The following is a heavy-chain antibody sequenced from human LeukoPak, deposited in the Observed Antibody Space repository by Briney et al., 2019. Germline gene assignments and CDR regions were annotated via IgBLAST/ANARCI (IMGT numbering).Heavy chain of an antibody. CDR2: IYSGGST. J-gene: IGHJ6*02. V-gene: IGHV3-53*04. CDR3: ARMDIVATFNYYYGMDV. Sequence: GGSLRLSCAASGFTVSSNYMSWVRQAPGKGLEWVSVIYSGGSTYYADSVKGRFTISRHNSKNTLYLKMNSLRAEDTAVYYCARMDIVATFNYYYGMDVWGQGTTVTVSS. CDR1: GFTVSSNY. D-gene: IGHD5-12*01.